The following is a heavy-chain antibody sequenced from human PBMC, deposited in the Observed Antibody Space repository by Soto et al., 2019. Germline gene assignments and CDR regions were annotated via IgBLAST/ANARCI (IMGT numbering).Heavy chain of an antibody. CDR3: ARRVCDDVLSGWYFDS. CDR2: IIHSGNT. J-gene: IGHJ4*01. D-gene: IGHD6-19*01. V-gene: IGHV4-34*12. Sequence: SETLSLTCTVSGGSFSGYYWSWIRQSPERGLEWIGEIIHSGNTNYNPSLKSRVSLSTDTSKNQISLLLRSVTVADTAVYYCARRVCDDVLSGWYFDSWGQGTLVTVSS. CDR1: GGSFSGYY.